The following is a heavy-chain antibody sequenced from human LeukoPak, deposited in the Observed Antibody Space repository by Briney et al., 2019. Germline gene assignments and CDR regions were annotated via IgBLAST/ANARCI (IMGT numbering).Heavy chain of an antibody. Sequence: PGGSLRLSCAASGFTFSSYSMNWVRQAPGKGLEWVSYISSSSSTIYYADSVKGRFTISRDNAKNSLYLQMNSLRAEDTAVYYRARDPGYCSGGSCYDFDYWGQGTLVTVSS. D-gene: IGHD2-15*01. CDR1: GFTFSSYS. V-gene: IGHV3-48*01. CDR2: ISSSSSTI. CDR3: ARDPGYCSGGSCYDFDY. J-gene: IGHJ4*02.